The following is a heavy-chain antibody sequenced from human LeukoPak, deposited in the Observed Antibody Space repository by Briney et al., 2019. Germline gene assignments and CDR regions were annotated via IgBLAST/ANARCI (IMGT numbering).Heavy chain of an antibody. CDR1: GFTFSSYW. J-gene: IGHJ4*02. CDR2: INSDGSST. D-gene: IGHD3-22*01. Sequence: PGGSLRLSCAASGFTFSSYWMHWVRQAPGKGLVWVSRINSDGSSTSYADSVKGRFTISRDNAKNTLYLQMNSLRAEDTAVYYCARDPDYYDSSGYSRYFDYWGQGTLVTVSS. CDR3: ARDPDYYDSSGYSRYFDY. V-gene: IGHV3-74*01.